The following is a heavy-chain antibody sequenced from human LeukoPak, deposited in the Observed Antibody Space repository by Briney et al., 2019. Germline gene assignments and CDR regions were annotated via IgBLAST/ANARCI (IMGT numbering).Heavy chain of an antibody. J-gene: IGHJ6*02. D-gene: IGHD3-3*01. CDR1: GGSISSGSYY. CDR2: IYTSGST. CDR3: ARDPNHYDFWSGGPSDYYGMDV. V-gene: IGHV4-61*02. Sequence: SETLSLTCTVSGGSISSGSYYWSWIRQPAGKGLEWIGRIYTSGSTSYNPSLKSRVTISVDTSKNQFSLKLSSVTAADTAVYYCARDPNHYDFWSGGPSDYYGMDVWGQGTTVTVSS.